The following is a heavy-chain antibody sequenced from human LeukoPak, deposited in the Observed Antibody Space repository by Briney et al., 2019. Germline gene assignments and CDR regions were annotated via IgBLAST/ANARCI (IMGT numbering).Heavy chain of an antibody. J-gene: IGHJ6*03. CDR2: INPNSGDT. Sequence: GASVKVSCKASGYTFTGYYMHWVRQAPGQGLEWMGWINPNSGDTNYAQKFQGRVTMTRDTSISTAYMELSRLRSDDTAVYYCATGRVGSSPLYYYYYYMDVWGKGTTVTVSS. V-gene: IGHV1-2*02. CDR1: GYTFTGYY. CDR3: ATGRVGSSPLYYYYYYMDV. D-gene: IGHD6-13*01.